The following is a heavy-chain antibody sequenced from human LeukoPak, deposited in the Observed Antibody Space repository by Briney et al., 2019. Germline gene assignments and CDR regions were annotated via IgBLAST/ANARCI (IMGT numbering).Heavy chain of an antibody. D-gene: IGHD4-17*01. CDR1: GGSFSGYY. CDR3: ARGRSWYGDSYFDY. J-gene: IGHJ4*02. V-gene: IGHV4-34*01. Sequence: SETLSLTCAVYGGSFSGYYWSWIRQPPGKGLEWIGEINHSGSTNYNPSLTSRVTISVDTSKNQFSLKLSSVTAADTAVYYCARGRSWYGDSYFDYWGQGTLVTVSS. CDR2: INHSGST.